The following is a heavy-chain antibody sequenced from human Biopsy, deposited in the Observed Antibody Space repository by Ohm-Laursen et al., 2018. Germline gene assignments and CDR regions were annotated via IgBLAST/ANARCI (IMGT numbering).Heavy chain of an antibody. D-gene: IGHD3-22*01. CDR3: ARDRGYYSDRTVPGYFDL. Sequence: SDTLSLTCTVSGDSISSYYWSWIQQPPGKGLEWIGYVYYTGSTDYNPSLQSRVTISVDTSKNHFSLRLRSVTPADTAIYCARDRGYYSDRTVPGYFDLWGRGTLVTVSS. J-gene: IGHJ2*01. CDR1: GDSISSYY. CDR2: VYYTGST. V-gene: IGHV4-59*01.